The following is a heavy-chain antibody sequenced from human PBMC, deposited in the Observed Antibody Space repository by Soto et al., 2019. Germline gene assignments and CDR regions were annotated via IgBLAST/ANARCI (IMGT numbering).Heavy chain of an antibody. CDR3: AKVSISKSSAVTFDS. D-gene: IGHD2-15*01. V-gene: IGHV3-30*18. CDR2: VSYDATYE. CDR1: GFTFRTYA. Sequence: QVQLVESGGAMVQPGRSLRLSCAVSGFTFRTYAMHWVRQAPGKGLEWVAVVSYDATYENYADSVKGRFTVSRDNSKNTLYLQMNSLRAEDTAVYYCAKVSISKSSAVTFDSWGRGTLVTVSS. J-gene: IGHJ4*02.